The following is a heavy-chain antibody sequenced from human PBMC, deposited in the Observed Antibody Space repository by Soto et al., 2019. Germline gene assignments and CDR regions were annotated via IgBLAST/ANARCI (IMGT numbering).Heavy chain of an antibody. CDR1: GYTFTSYG. Sequence: QVQLVQSGAEVKKPGASVKVSCKASGYTFTSYGISWVRQAPGQGLEWMGWISAYNGNTNYAQKLQGRVTMTTDTSTSTADMELRSVRSDDTAVYYGAREDPGVRGVVFVPTPFDYWGQGTLVTVSS. CDR2: ISAYNGNT. D-gene: IGHD3-10*01. V-gene: IGHV1-18*01. CDR3: AREDPGVRGVVFVPTPFDY. J-gene: IGHJ4*02.